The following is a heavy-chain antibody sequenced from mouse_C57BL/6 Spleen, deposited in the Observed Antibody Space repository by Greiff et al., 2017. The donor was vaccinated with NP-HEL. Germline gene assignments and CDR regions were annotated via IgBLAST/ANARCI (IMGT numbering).Heavy chain of an antibody. D-gene: IGHD2-4*01. V-gene: IGHV5-9*01. CDR2: ISGGGGNT. CDR1: GFTFSSYT. Sequence: DVHLVESGGGLVKPGGSLKLSCAASGFTFSSYTMSWVRQTPEKRLEWVATISGGGGNTYYPDSVKGRFTISRDNAKNTLYLQMSSLRSEDTALYYCARVYDYDEAWFAYWGQGTLVTVSA. CDR3: ARVYDYDEAWFAY. J-gene: IGHJ3*01.